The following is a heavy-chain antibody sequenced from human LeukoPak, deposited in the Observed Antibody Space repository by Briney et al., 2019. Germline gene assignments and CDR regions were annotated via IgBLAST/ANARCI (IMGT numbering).Heavy chain of an antibody. J-gene: IGHJ4*02. Sequence: KPGGSLRLPCAASGFTFSSSAMSWVRQPPGKGLEWIGEMYLSGTTHSNPSVKSRVTISIDKSKNQFFLNLSSVTAADTAVYYCAGLVGRYSSGLYYYYFDYWGQGTLVTVSS. CDR1: GFTFSSSA. CDR2: MYLSGTT. CDR3: AGLVGRYSSGLYYYYFDY. V-gene: IGHV4-4*02. D-gene: IGHD3-22*01.